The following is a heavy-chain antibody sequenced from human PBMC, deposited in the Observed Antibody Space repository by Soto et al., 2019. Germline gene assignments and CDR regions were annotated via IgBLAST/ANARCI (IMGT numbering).Heavy chain of an antibody. Sequence: QVQLVQSGAEVKNPGSSVKVSCKASGGTFSSYAISWLRQAPGQGLEWRVGIIPIFGTANYAQKFQGRVTITADESTSTAYLELSSLRSEDTAVYYCASPQMITMVRGVMGYYYYGMDVWGKGTTVTVSS. CDR1: GGTFSSYA. J-gene: IGHJ6*04. CDR2: IIPIFGTA. D-gene: IGHD3-10*01. V-gene: IGHV1-69*01. CDR3: ASPQMITMVRGVMGYYYYGMDV.